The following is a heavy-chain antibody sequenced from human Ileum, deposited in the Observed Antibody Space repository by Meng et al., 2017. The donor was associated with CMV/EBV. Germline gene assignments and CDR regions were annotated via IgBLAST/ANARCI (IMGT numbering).Heavy chain of an antibody. CDR1: GDSISGFY. J-gene: IGHJ4*02. CDR3: AREKVQFWSFEY. D-gene: IGHD5-18*01. V-gene: IGHV4-4*07. Sequence: QVQRQESGPGLVKPSETLSLTCTVSGDSISGFYWSWIRQPAGKGLEWIGRIYISGISNYNPSLKSRVTISEDTSKNQFSLKLSSVTAADTAVYYCAREKVQFWSFEYWGQGSLVTVSS. CDR2: IYISGIS.